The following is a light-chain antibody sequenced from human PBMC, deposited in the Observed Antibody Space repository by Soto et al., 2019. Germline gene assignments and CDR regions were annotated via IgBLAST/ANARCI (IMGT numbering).Light chain of an antibody. CDR2: GAF. Sequence: QSVLTQPASVSGSPGQSITISCTGTSSDIGSSYVSWYQQHPGKAPELMIYGAFNRVSGVSTRFSGSKSGNTASLTISGLQPEDEGDYYCSSYASTPSVVFGGGTKLTVL. V-gene: IGLV2-14*03. CDR3: SSYASTPSVV. J-gene: IGLJ2*01. CDR1: SSDIGSSY.